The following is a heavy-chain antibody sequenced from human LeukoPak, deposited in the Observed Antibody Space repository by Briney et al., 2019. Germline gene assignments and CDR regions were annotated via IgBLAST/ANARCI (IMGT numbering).Heavy chain of an antibody. CDR2: ISAYNGNT. V-gene: IGHV1-18*01. CDR3: ARDLGAPGLFDP. D-gene: IGHD3-16*01. CDR1: GYTFTSYG. Sequence: ASVKVSCKASGYTFTSYGISWARQAPGQGLEWMGWISAYNGNTNYAQKLQGRVTMTTDTSTSTAYMELRSLRSDGTAVYYCARDLGAPGLFDPWGQGTLVTVSS. J-gene: IGHJ5*02.